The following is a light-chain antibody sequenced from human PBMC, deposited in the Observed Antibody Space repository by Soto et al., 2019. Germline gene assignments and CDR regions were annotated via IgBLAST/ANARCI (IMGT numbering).Light chain of an antibody. J-gene: IGKJ1*01. CDR3: QQYSSSWT. V-gene: IGKV1-5*03. CDR2: KAS. CDR1: QSISRW. Sequence: DIQMSQSPSTLSASVGDRVTITCRASQSISRWLAWYQQKPGKAPKLLIYKASNLESGVPSRFSARGSGTEVTLSISSLQPDDFATYYCQQYSSSWTFGQGTKVEIK.